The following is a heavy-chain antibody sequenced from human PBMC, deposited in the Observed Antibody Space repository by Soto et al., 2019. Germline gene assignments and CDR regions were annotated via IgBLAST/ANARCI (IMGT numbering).Heavy chain of an antibody. CDR1: GFTVSSNY. V-gene: IGHV3-53*01. CDR3: ARPFSGSSPLSLGY. Sequence: LRLSCAASGFTVSSNYMSWVRQAPGKGLEWVSVIYSGGSTYYADSVKGRFTISRDNSKNTLYLQMNSLRAEDTAVYYCARPFSGSSPLSLGYWGQGTLVTVSS. D-gene: IGHD1-26*01. J-gene: IGHJ4*02. CDR2: IYSGGST.